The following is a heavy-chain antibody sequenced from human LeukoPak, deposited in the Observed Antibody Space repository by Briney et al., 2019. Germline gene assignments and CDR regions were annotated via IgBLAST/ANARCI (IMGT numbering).Heavy chain of an antibody. D-gene: IGHD3-10*01. V-gene: IGHV3-23*03. Sequence: PGGSLRLSCAASGFIFNSYAMNWVRQAPGKGLEWVSVIDASGTNIESADSVKGRFTISRDNSKKTLYLQMNSLRAEDTAVYYCARDANYYGSGSYLDYWGQGTLVTVSS. CDR2: IDASGTNI. CDR3: ARDANYYGSGSYLDY. J-gene: IGHJ4*02. CDR1: GFIFNSYA.